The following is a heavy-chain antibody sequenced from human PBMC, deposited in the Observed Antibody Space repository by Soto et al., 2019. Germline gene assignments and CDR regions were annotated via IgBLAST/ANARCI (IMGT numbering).Heavy chain of an antibody. Sequence: GESLKISCKGSGYSFTSYWIGWVRQMPGKGLEWMGIIYPGDSDTRYSPSFQGQVTISADKSISTAYLQWSSLKASDTAMYYCARRTILAGAVKRYYYYGMDVWGQGTTVTVSS. CDR3: ARRTILAGAVKRYYYYGMDV. CDR1: GYSFTSYW. V-gene: IGHV5-51*01. D-gene: IGHD6-13*01. CDR2: IYPGDSDT. J-gene: IGHJ6*02.